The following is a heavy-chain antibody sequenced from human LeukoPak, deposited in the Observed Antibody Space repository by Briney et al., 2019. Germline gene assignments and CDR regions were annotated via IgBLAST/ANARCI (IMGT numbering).Heavy chain of an antibody. CDR2: IYNSGST. Sequence: PSETLSLTCTVSGGSISSSSYYWGWIRQPPGKGLEWIASIYNSGSTYYNPSLTSRATISVDTSKNQLSLNLSSVTAADTAVYYCVRDQHDYYFFYMDVWGKGTTVTVPS. J-gene: IGHJ6*03. CDR1: GGSISSSSYY. V-gene: IGHV4-39*07. CDR3: VRDQHDYYFFYMDV.